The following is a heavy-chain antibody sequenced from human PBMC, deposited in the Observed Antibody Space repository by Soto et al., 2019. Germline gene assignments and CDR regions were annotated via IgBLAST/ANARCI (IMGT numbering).Heavy chain of an antibody. D-gene: IGHD1-26*01. J-gene: IGHJ6*01. V-gene: IGHV3-72*01. CDR3: TRGLLGGAPSYTFHGMDV. CDR1: GFTFSDHY. Sequence: EVQLVESGGGLVQPGGSLRLSCAASGFTFSDHYMDWVRQAPGKGLEWVARSRNRVNSHTTEYAASVKGRFTISRDESTSSLYLQMNSLKIEDPAVYYCTRGLLGGAPSYTFHGMDVWGQGTTVTVSS. CDR2: SRNRVNSHTT.